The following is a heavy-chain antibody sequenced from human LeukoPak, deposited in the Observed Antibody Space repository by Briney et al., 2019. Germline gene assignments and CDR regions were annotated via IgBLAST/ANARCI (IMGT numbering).Heavy chain of an antibody. CDR2: IIPILGIA. CDR1: GGTFSSYA. Sequence: SVKVSCKASGGTFSSYAISWVRQAPGQGLEWMGRIIPILGIANYAQKFLGRVTITADKSTSTAYMELSSLRSEDTAVYYCARDGTVTTLNFDYWGQGTLVTVSS. J-gene: IGHJ4*02. V-gene: IGHV1-69*04. CDR3: ARDGTVTTLNFDY. D-gene: IGHD4-17*01.